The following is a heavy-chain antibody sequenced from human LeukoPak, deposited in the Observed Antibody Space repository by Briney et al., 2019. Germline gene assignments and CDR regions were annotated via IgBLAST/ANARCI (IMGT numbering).Heavy chain of an antibody. D-gene: IGHD2-15*01. CDR2: IIPIFGTA. V-gene: IGHV1-69*13. Sequence: SVKVSCKASGGTFSSYAISWVRQAPGQGLEWMGGIIPIFGTANYAQKFQGRVTITADEPTSTAYMELSSLRSEDTAVYYCARARSDCSGGSCYWGGGYYYGMDVWGQGTTVTVSS. J-gene: IGHJ6*02. CDR1: GGTFSSYA. CDR3: ARARSDCSGGSCYWGGGYYYGMDV.